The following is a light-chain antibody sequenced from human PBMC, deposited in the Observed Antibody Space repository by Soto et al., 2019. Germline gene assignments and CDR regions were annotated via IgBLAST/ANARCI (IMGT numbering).Light chain of an antibody. J-gene: IGKJ1*01. CDR2: VAS. V-gene: IGKV3-15*01. CDR3: QHQDNWPPWT. Sequence: EIVLTQFPDTLSVSPGERATLSCRASQSVGGNLACYQQNPGQPPRLLIYVASIMATDVPARFSGSGSGTESNFTLSSLQSEDFAVYFCQHQDNWPPWTFGQGTKVDI. CDR1: QSVGGN.